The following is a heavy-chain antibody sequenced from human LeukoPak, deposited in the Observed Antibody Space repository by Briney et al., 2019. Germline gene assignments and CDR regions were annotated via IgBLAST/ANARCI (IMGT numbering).Heavy chain of an antibody. CDR3: ARGRDYDFWSGDWYFQH. D-gene: IGHD3-3*01. Sequence: SETPSPTRTLSRGAISRGSNDGRCVRPPAGKGLEWVGRIYTSASTNYSPSLKRRVTISVDTPKIPFSLKLSSVTAADTAVYYCARGRDYDFWSGDWYFQHWGQGTLVTVSS. CDR2: IYTSAST. V-gene: IGHV4-61*02. CDR1: RGAISRGSND. J-gene: IGHJ1*01.